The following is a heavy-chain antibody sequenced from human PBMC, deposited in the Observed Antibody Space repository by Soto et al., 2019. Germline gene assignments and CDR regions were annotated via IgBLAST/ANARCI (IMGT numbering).Heavy chain of an antibody. J-gene: IGHJ4*02. CDR3: ARGRRYSSSHIDY. Sequence: SETLSLTCTVSGGSISSGGYYWSWIRQHPGKGLEWIGYIYYSGSTYYNPSLKSRVTISVDTSKNQFSLKLSSVTAADTAVYYCARGRRYSSSHIDYWGQGTLVTVSS. D-gene: IGHD6-13*01. CDR1: GGSISSGGYY. V-gene: IGHV4-31*03. CDR2: IYYSGST.